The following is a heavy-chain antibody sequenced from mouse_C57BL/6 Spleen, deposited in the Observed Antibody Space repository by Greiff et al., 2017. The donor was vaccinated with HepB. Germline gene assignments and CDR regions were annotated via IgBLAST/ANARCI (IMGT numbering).Heavy chain of an antibody. CDR1: GYTFTDYY. J-gene: IGHJ4*01. Sequence: EVQLQQSGPELVKPGASVKISCKASGYTFTDYYMNWVKQSHGKSLEWIGDINPNNGGTSYNQKFKGTATLTVDKSSITAYMELRSLTSEDSAVYYCARRDAMDYWGQGTSVTVSS. V-gene: IGHV1-26*01. CDR2: INPNNGGT. CDR3: ARRDAMDY.